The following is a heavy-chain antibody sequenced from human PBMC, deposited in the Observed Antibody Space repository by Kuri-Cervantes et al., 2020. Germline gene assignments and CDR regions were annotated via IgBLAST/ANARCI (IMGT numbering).Heavy chain of an antibody. CDR2: IYYSGST. V-gene: IGHV4-59*12. CDR3: ARNYDILTGYYDGYFDY. CDR1: GGSISSYY. J-gene: IGHJ4*02. Sequence: SETLSLTCTVSGGSISSYYWSWIRQPPGKGLEWIGYIYYSGSTNYNPSIKSRVTISVDKSKNQFSLKLSSVTAADTAVYYCARNYDILTGYYDGYFDYWGQGALVTVSS. D-gene: IGHD3-9*01.